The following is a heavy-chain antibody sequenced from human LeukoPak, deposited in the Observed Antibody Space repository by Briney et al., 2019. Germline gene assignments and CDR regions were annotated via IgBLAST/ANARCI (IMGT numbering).Heavy chain of an antibody. J-gene: IGHJ3*02. Sequence: PGGSLRLSCAASGFTFSSYSMNWVRQAPGKGLEWVSSISSSSSYIYYADSVKGRFTISRDNAKNSLYLQMNSLRAEDTAVYYCARDYIVVMGAFDIWGQGTMVTVSS. V-gene: IGHV3-21*01. D-gene: IGHD3-22*01. CDR3: ARDYIVVMGAFDI. CDR2: ISSSSSYI. CDR1: GFTFSSYS.